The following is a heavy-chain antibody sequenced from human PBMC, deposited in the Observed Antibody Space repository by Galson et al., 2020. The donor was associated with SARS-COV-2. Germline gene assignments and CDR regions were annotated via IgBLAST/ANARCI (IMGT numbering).Heavy chain of an antibody. V-gene: IGHV4-39*01. CDR3: ATPVAASGTNYFDY. D-gene: IGHD6-13*01. J-gene: IGHJ4*02. CDR1: GGSISSSNYY. Sequence: LETLSLTCTVSGGSISSSNYYWGWIRQPPGKGLEWIGSIYYSGDTYYNPSLKSRVIISVDTSKNQFSLKLSSVTAADTAVYYCATPVAASGTNYFDYWGQGTLVTVSS. CDR2: IYYSGDT.